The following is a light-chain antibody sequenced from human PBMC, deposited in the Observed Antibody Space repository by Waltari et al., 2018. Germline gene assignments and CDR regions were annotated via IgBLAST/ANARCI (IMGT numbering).Light chain of an antibody. Sequence: QSVLTQPPSASGAPGQEVSISCSGGSTTITNYVFWYQQFPGTAPKLTVYKDYERTSGVPDRFSASKSGTSASLAISGLRSDDEADYYCATWDDSLNGWVFGGGTKLTVL. V-gene: IGLV1-47*01. J-gene: IGLJ3*02. CDR2: KDY. CDR1: STTITNY. CDR3: ATWDDSLNGWV.